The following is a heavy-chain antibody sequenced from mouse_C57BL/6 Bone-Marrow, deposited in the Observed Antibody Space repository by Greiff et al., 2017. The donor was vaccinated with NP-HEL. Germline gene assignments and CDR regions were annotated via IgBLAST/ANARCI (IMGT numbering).Heavy chain of an antibody. Sequence: QVQLQQPGAELVKPGASVKLSCKASGYTFTSYWMHWVKQRPGQGLEWIGMIHPNSGSTNYNEQFKSKATLTVDKSSSTAYMQLSSLKSEDSAVYYGARGGYDGAWFAYWGQGTLVTVSA. CDR2: IHPNSGST. CDR1: GYTFTSYW. V-gene: IGHV1-64*01. J-gene: IGHJ3*01. D-gene: IGHD2-2*01. CDR3: ARGGYDGAWFAY.